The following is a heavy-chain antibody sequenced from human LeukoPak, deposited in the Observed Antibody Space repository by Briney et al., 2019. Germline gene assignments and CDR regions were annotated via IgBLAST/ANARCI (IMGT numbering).Heavy chain of an antibody. V-gene: IGHV3-7*05. CDR3: ARSTYTVDYFDY. CDR2: IKQDGSEK. CDR1: GFTFSSYW. D-gene: IGHD2-21*01. Sequence: GGSLRLSCAASGFTFSSYWMSWVRQAPGKGLEWVAKIKQDGSEKQYVDYVKGRFTISRDNAKNSLYLQMHSLRAEDTAVYYCARSTYTVDYFDYWGQGTLVTVSS. J-gene: IGHJ4*02.